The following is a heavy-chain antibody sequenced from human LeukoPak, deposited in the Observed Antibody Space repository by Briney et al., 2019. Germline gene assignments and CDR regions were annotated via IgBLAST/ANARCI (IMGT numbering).Heavy chain of an antibody. CDR3: ARDCDYGNTSGMRCY. J-gene: IGHJ4*02. Sequence: GGSLRLSCAASEFTLSTYAMNWVRQAPGKGLEWVSTISDRWTNYADSVKGRFTISSDDSQNTLFLQMNSLRVEDTAIYYCARDCDYGNTSGMRCYWGQGTLVIVSS. CDR2: ISDRWT. D-gene: IGHD4-17*01. V-gene: IGHV3-23*01. CDR1: EFTLSTYA.